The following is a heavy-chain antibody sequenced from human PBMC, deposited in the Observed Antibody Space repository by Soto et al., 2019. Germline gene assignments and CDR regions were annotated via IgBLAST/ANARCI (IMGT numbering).Heavy chain of an antibody. J-gene: IGHJ4*02. CDR2: IKQDGSEK. D-gene: IGHD3-10*01. Sequence: HPGGSLRLSCAASGFTFSSYWMSWVRQAPGKGLEWVANIKQDGSEKYYVDSVKGRFTISRDNAKNSLYLQMNSLRAEDTAVYYCARDIWFGELNSPMDLDYLGQGTLVTVSS. V-gene: IGHV3-7*01. CDR3: ARDIWFGELNSPMDLDY. CDR1: GFTFSSYW.